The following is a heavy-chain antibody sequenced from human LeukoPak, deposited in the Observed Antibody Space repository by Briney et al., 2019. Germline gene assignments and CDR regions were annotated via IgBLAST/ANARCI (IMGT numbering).Heavy chain of an antibody. CDR3: ARDRAPVSHDYSYFDY. CDR1: GFTFSSYW. J-gene: IGHJ4*02. D-gene: IGHD4-11*01. V-gene: IGHV3-7*01. Sequence: GRTLRLSCAASGFTFSSYWMSWVSQAPGKGLEWVANIKQDGTEKYYVDSVKGRFTISRDNTKKSLYLQMNSLRAEDTAVYYCARDRAPVSHDYSYFDYWGQGTLVTVSS. CDR2: IKQDGTEK.